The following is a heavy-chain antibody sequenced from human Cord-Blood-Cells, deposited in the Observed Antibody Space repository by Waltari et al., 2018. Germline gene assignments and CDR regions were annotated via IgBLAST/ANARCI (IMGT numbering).Heavy chain of an antibody. CDR2: ISPSVGKA. Sequence: QVQLVQSGAEVKKPGSSVKVSCKASGGTFSSYAISWVRQAPGQGLEWMGGISPSVGKANYAQKFQGRVTITADESTSTAYMELSSLRSEDTAVYYCARDLLKSSSWYYFDYWGQGTLVTVSS. J-gene: IGHJ4*02. V-gene: IGHV1-69*12. CDR1: GGTFSSYA. D-gene: IGHD6-13*01. CDR3: ARDLLKSSSWYYFDY.